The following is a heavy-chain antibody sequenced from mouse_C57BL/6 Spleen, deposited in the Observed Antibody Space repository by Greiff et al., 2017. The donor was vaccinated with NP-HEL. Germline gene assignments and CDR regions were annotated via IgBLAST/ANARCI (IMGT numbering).Heavy chain of an antibody. V-gene: IGHV5-17*01. CDR3: ARKGNRWYFDV. J-gene: IGHJ1*03. CDR1: GFTFSDYG. Sequence: EVKLVESGGGLVKPGGSLKLSCAASGFTFSDYGMHWVRQAPEKGLEWVAYISSGSSTIYYADTVKGRFTISRDNAKNTLFLQITSLRSGDTAMYYCARKGNRWYFDVCGTGTTVTVSS. CDR2: ISSGSSTI. D-gene: IGHD2-1*01.